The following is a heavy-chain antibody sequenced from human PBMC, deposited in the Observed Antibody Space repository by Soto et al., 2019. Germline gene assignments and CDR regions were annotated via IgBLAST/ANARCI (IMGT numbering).Heavy chain of an antibody. CDR1: GFTFSSYA. D-gene: IGHD5-18*01. Sequence: GGSLRLSCAASGFTFSSYAMHWVRQAPGKGLEWVAVISYDGSNKYYADSGKGRFTISRDNSKNTLYLQMNSLRAEDTAVYYCARDRSYGLNYYYYYGMDVWGQGTTVTVSS. V-gene: IGHV3-30-3*01. CDR3: ARDRSYGLNYYYYYGMDV. CDR2: ISYDGSNK. J-gene: IGHJ6*02.